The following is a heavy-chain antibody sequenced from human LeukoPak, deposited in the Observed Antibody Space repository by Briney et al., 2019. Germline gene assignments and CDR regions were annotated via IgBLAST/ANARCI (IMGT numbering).Heavy chain of an antibody. V-gene: IGHV1-69*13. J-gene: IGHJ5*02. CDR1: GYSFTSNY. CDR2: IIPIFGTA. Sequence: ASVKVSCKASGYSFTSNYIHWVRQAPGQGLEWMGGIIPIFGTANYAQKFQGRVTITADESTSTAYMELSSLRSEDTAVYYCAREDRSDYGGNPLESNWFDPWGQGTLVTVSS. D-gene: IGHD4-23*01. CDR3: AREDRSDYGGNPLESNWFDP.